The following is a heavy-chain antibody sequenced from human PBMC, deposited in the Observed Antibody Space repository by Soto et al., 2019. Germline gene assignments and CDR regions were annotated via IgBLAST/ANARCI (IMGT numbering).Heavy chain of an antibody. CDR2: IYSGGST. D-gene: IGHD1-26*01. J-gene: IGHJ4*02. V-gene: IGHV3-53*02. Sequence: EVQLVETGGGLIQPGGSLRLSCAASGFTVSSNYMSWVRQAPGKGLEWVSVIYSGGSTYYADSVKGRFTISRDKSKNTLYLQMNSLRAEDTAVYYCARARPGGSSRFDYWGQGTLVTVSS. CDR3: ARARPGGSSRFDY. CDR1: GFTVSSNY.